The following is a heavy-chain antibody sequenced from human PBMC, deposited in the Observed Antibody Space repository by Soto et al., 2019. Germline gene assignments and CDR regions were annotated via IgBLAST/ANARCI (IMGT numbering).Heavy chain of an antibody. D-gene: IGHD2-15*01. CDR1: GGSISSYY. Sequence: SETLSLTCTVSGGSISSYYWSWIRQPPGKGLEWIGYIYYSGSTNYNPSLKSRVTISVDTSKNQFSLKLSSVTAADTAVYYCARAPGYCSGGSCYSGSGWFDPWGQGTLVTAPQ. V-gene: IGHV4-59*01. J-gene: IGHJ5*02. CDR3: ARAPGYCSGGSCYSGSGWFDP. CDR2: IYYSGST.